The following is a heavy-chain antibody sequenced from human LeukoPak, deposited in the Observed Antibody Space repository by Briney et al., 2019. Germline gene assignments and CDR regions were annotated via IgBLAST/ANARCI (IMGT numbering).Heavy chain of an antibody. CDR3: AKCFRMAYASYYFDY. V-gene: IGHV3-23*01. CDR1: GFTFSGHV. Sequence: GGSLRLSCAASGFTFSGHVMSWVRQAPGKGLEWVSAVGTGGGTLYADSVKGRFTISRDNSKNTLYLQMDSLRAEDTALYYCAKCFRMAYASYYFDYWGQGTLVTVSS. CDR2: VGTGGGT. D-gene: IGHD3-16*01. J-gene: IGHJ4*02.